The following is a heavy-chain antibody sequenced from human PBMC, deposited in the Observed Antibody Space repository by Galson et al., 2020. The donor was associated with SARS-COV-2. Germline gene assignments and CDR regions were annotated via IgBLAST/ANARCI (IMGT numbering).Heavy chain of an antibody. J-gene: IGHJ2*01. CDR2: ISYDGSTK. Sequence: GESLKISCAASGFTFSGYTMHWVRQAPGQGLEWVALISYDGSTKYYADSVKGRFTISRDNSKNTLYLQMNSLRAEDTAVYYCARVEDYGDYRYFDLWGRGTLVTVSS. CDR3: ARVEDYGDYRYFDL. CDR1: GFTFSGYT. V-gene: IGHV3-30*04. D-gene: IGHD4-17*01.